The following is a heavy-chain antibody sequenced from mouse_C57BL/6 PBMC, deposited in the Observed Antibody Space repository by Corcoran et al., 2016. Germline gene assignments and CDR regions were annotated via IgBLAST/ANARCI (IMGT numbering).Heavy chain of an antibody. V-gene: IGHV9-3*01. CDR2: INTYSGVP. CDR1: GYTFTTYG. CDR3: VRDSNWYFDV. Sequence: QIQLVQSGPELKKPGETVKISCKASGYTFTTYGMSWVKQAPGKDLKWMGWINTYSGVPTYADDFKGRFAFSLETSASTAYLQINNPKNEDTATYFCVRDSNWYFDVWGTGTTVTVSS. J-gene: IGHJ1*03.